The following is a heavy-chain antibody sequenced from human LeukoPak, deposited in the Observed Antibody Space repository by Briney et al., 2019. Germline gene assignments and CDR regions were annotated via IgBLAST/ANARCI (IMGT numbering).Heavy chain of an antibody. CDR3: ARDILEWSPVGYYFDY. CDR1: GGTFSSYA. J-gene: IGHJ4*02. D-gene: IGHD3-3*01. V-gene: IGHV1-69*04. CDR2: IIPILGIA. Sequence: SVKVSCKASGGTFSSYAISWVRQAPGQGLEWMGRIIPILGIANYAQKFQGRVTITADKSTSTAYMELSSLRSEDTAVYYCARDILEWSPVGYYFDYWGQGTLVTVSS.